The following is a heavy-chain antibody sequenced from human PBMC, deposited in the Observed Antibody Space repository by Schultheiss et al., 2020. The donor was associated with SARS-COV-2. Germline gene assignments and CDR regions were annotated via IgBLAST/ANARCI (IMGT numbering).Heavy chain of an antibody. V-gene: IGHV3-21*01. CDR2: ISSSSSYI. Sequence: GGSLRLSCAASGFTFSSYSMNWVRQAPGKGLEWVSSISSSSSYIYYADSVKGRFTISRDNAKDTLYLQVNSLRAEDTAVYYCARGPYSRSWHSYIDFWGRGTLVTVSS. CDR3: ARGPYSRSWHSYIDF. D-gene: IGHD6-13*01. J-gene: IGHJ4*02. CDR1: GFTFSSYS.